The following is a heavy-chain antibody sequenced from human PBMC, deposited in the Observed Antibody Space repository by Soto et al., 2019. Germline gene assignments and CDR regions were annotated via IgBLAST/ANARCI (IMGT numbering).Heavy chain of an antibody. V-gene: IGHV2-5*01. Sequence: QITLRESGPTLVKPTQTLTLTCTFSGFSLTTPGEGVSWIRQPPGKALEWVAVIYSNNQKRGTPSLEPRVGITKDTFRSQVVLTITNLEPADTATYFCAHRHRVGTGTDGFDCWEQGRLVTVTS. CDR2: IYSNNQK. J-gene: IGHJ4*02. D-gene: IGHD1-7*01. CDR3: AHRHRVGTGTDGFDC. CDR1: GFSLTTPGEG.